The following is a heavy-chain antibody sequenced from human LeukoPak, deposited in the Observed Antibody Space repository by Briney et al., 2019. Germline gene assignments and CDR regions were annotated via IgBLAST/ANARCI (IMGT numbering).Heavy chain of an antibody. CDR1: GYIFTGYY. J-gene: IGHJ4*02. D-gene: IGHD3-3*01. Sequence: ASVKVSCKASGYIFTGYYMHWVRQAPGQGLEWMGWINPNSGGTNYAQKFQGRVTMTRDTSISTAYMELSRLRSDDTAVYYCARGTYDFWSGSKLFDYWGQGTLVTVSS. CDR3: ARGTYDFWSGSKLFDY. CDR2: INPNSGGT. V-gene: IGHV1-2*02.